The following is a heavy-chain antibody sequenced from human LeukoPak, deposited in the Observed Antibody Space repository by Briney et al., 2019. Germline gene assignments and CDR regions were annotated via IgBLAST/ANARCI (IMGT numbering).Heavy chain of an antibody. CDR1: GFTFSGSA. D-gene: IGHD1-26*01. V-gene: IGHV3-73*01. CDR2: IRSKANSYAT. CDR3: AKVEPLASPYAFDI. J-gene: IGHJ3*02. Sequence: PGGSLRLSCAASGFTFSGSAMHWVRQASGKGLEWVGRIRSKANSYATAYAASVKGRFTISRDDSKNTAYLQMHSLKTEDTAVYYCAKVEPLASPYAFDIWGQGTMVTVSS.